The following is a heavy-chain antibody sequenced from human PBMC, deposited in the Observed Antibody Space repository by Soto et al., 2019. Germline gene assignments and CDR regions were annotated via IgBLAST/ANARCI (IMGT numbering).Heavy chain of an antibody. V-gene: IGHV4-34*01. CDR1: GGSFSGYY. Sequence: SETLSLTCAVYGGSFSGYYWSWIRQPPGKGLEWIGEINHSGSTNYNPSLKSRVTISVDTSKNQFSLKLSSVTAADTAVYYCATRRHSSSHSSLSIDYWGQGTLVTVSS. CDR2: INHSGST. J-gene: IGHJ4*02. CDR3: ATRRHSSSHSSLSIDY. D-gene: IGHD6-13*01.